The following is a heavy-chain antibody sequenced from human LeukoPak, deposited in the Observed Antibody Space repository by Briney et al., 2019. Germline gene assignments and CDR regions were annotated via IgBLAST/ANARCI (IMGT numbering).Heavy chain of an antibody. J-gene: IGHJ4*02. CDR2: LYHTGSA. CDR3: ARFGVVIYYFDY. Sequence: PSETLSLTCTVSGGSISSNNYYWGWIRQPPGKGLEWIGSLYHTGSAYYNPSLKSRVTISVDTSKNQFSLKLSSVTAADTAVYYCARFGVVIYYFDYWGQGTLVTVSS. V-gene: IGHV4-39*07. D-gene: IGHD3-3*01. CDR1: GGSISSNNYY.